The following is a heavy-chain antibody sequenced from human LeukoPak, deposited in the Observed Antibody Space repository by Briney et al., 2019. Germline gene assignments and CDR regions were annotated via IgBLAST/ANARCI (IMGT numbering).Heavy chain of an antibody. V-gene: IGHV1-18*04. CDR2: ISAYNGNT. CDR3: ARDPCID. J-gene: IGHJ4*02. D-gene: IGHD2-15*01. Sequence: ASVKVSCKASGYTFTGYYMHWVREAPGQGLEWMGWISAYNGNTNYAQKLQGRVTMTTDTSTSTAYMELSSLRSEDTAVYYCARDPCIDWGQGTLVTVSS. CDR1: GYTFTGYY.